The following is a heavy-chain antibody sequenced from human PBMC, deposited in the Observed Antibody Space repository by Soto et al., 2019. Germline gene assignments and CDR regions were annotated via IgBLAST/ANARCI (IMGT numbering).Heavy chain of an antibody. D-gene: IGHD3-3*01. CDR2: ISGSGGST. CDR3: AKDNRFLEWSEIDY. Sequence: GGSLRLSCAASGFTFSSYAMSWVRQAPGKGLEWVSAISGSGGSTYYADSVKGRFTISRDNSKNTLYLQMNSLRAEDTAVYYCAKDNRFLEWSEIDYWGQGTLVTVSS. J-gene: IGHJ4*02. CDR1: GFTFSSYA. V-gene: IGHV3-23*01.